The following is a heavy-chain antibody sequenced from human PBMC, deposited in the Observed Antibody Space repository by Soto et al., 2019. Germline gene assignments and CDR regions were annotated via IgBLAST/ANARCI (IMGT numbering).Heavy chain of an antibody. CDR2: ISTYNTNT. CDR1: GERFTTYG. J-gene: IGHJ4*02. CDR3: ARWAGQVRDYGGPFDY. V-gene: IGHV1-18*04. Sequence: QVQLVQSGAEVKNPGASVTVSCKASGERFTTYGISWVRQAPGQGLEWMGWISTYNTNTNYAPKFQGRLLLTTDTSTTTAHMELRSLRPDDTAVYYCARWAGQVRDYGGPFDYWGQGTPVTVSS. D-gene: IGHD4-17*01.